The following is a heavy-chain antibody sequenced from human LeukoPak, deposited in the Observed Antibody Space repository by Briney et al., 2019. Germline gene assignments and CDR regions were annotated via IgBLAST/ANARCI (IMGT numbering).Heavy chain of an antibody. CDR2: IYHSGST. Sequence: PSETLSLTCAVSGGSISSGGSSWSGIRQPPRKGLEWIGYIYHSGSTYYNPSLKSRVTISVDRSKNQFSLELSSVTAADTAVYYCARLDSSGYYPYWGQGTLVTVSS. D-gene: IGHD3-22*01. V-gene: IGHV4-30-2*01. CDR1: GGSISSGGSS. J-gene: IGHJ4*02. CDR3: ARLDSSGYYPY.